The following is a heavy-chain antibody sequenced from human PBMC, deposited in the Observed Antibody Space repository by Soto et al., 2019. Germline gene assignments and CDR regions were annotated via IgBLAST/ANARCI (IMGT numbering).Heavy chain of an antibody. CDR1: GFNLSNYA. J-gene: IGHJ4*02. D-gene: IGHD1-26*01. V-gene: IGHV3-33*01. Sequence: QVRLVESGGGVVQPGRSLRLSCAASGFNLSNYAMHWVRQAPGKGLQWVAALWYDGSIKYEYSADSVKGRFTISRDNSRNTLFLQMDSLRAEDTAVYYCARDDNHYYPPGIDSWGQGTLVTVSS. CDR2: LWYDGSIK. CDR3: ARDDNHYYPPGIDS.